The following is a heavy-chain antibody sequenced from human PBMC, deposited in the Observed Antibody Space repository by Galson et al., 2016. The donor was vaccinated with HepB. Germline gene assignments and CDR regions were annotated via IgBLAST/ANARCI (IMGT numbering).Heavy chain of an antibody. Sequence: SLRLSCAASGFTVGNNYMSWVRQAPGKGLEWVSLIYSGGSTLYAYSVKARFTISRDSSKNTVYLQMNNLRAEDTAVYYCGRDVGPWGQGTLVTVPS. CDR2: IYSGGST. CDR3: GRDVGP. V-gene: IGHV3-53*01. CDR1: GFTVGNNY. J-gene: IGHJ5*02. D-gene: IGHD1-26*01.